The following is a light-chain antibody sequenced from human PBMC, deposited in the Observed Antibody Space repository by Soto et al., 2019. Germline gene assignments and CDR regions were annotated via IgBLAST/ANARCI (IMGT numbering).Light chain of an antibody. V-gene: IGKV3-20*01. CDR1: QSVSSYY. J-gene: IGKJ5*01. Sequence: EIVLTQSPGTLSLSPGERATLSCRASQSVSSYYLAWYQQKPGQAPRLLIYGASSRATGIPDRFSGSGSGTHFTLTISRLEPEDSAVYYCQQYGSSLSITFGQGTRLEIK. CDR3: QQYGSSLSIT. CDR2: GAS.